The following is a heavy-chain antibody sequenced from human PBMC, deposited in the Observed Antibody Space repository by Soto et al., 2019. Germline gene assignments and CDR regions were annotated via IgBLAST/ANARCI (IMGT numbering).Heavy chain of an antibody. CDR1: GGTFSSYA. J-gene: IGHJ6*02. CDR2: IIPIFGTA. CDR3: ARVEGRGGFYYYSYGTDV. V-gene: IGHV1-69*13. D-gene: IGHD3-16*01. Sequence: ASVKVSCKASGGTFSSYAISWVRQAPGQGLEWMGGIIPIFGTANYAQKFQGRVTITADESTSTAYMELSSLRSEDTAVYYCARVEGRGGFYYYSYGTDVWGQGTPVTVYS.